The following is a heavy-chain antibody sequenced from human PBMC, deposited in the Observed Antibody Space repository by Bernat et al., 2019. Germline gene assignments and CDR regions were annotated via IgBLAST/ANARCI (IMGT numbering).Heavy chain of an antibody. CDR1: GFTFSDYY. D-gene: IGHD5-18*01. Sequence: QVQLVESGGGVVQPGRSLRLSCAASGFTFSDYYMSWIHQAPGKGLEWVSYISSSGSTIYYADSVKGRFTISRDNAKNSLYLQMNSLRAEDTAVYYCARAFQLEDFYYYYGMNVWGQGTTVTVSS. CDR2: ISSSGSTI. V-gene: IGHV3-11*01. CDR3: ARAFQLEDFYYYYGMNV. J-gene: IGHJ6*02.